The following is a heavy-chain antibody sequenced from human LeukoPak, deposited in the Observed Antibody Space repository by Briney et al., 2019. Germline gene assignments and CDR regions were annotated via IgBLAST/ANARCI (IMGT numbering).Heavy chain of an antibody. CDR1: GFTFSSYG. CDR3: ATLTAANNWFDP. D-gene: IGHD6-13*01. CDR2: IRYDGSNK. V-gene: IGHV3-30*02. Sequence: GGSLRLSCAASGFTFSSYGMHWVRQAPGKGLEWVAFIRYDGSNKYYADSVKGRFTISRDNSKNTLYLQMNSLRAGDTAVYYCATLTAANNWFDPWGQGTLVTVSS. J-gene: IGHJ5*02.